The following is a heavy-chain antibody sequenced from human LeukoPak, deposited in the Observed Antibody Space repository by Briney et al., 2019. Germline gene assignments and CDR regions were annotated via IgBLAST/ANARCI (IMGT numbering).Heavy chain of an antibody. D-gene: IGHD3-22*01. CDR2: IYTSGST. V-gene: IGHV4-4*07. J-gene: IGHJ4*02. CDR3: ARGLRFYYDSSGYDY. Sequence: TSETLSLTCTVSGGSISSYYWSWIRQPAGKGLEWIGRIYTSGSTNYNPSLKSRVTMSVDTSKNQFSLKLSSVTAADTAVYCCARGLRFYYDSSGYDYWGQGTLVTVSS. CDR1: GGSISSYY.